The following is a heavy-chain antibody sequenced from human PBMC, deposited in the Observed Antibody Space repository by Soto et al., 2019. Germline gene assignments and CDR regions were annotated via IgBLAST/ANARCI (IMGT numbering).Heavy chain of an antibody. D-gene: IGHD5-12*01. J-gene: IGHJ5*02. CDR3: ARSCPQNSGYDYNWFDP. CDR2: ISAYNGNT. V-gene: IGHV1-18*04. Sequence: ASVKVSCMASGYTFTSYGISWVRQAPGQGLEWMGWISAYNGNTNYAQKLQGRVTMTTDTSTSTAYMELRSLRSDDTAVYYCARSCPQNSGYDYNWFDPWGQGTLVTVSS. CDR1: GYTFTSYG.